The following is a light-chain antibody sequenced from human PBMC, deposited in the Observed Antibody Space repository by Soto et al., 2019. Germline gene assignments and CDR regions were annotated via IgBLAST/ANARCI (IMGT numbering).Light chain of an antibody. CDR1: SSDVGGYRY. CDR3: SSYTSSSNPYV. J-gene: IGLJ1*01. V-gene: IGLV2-14*01. CDR2: EVN. Sequence: QSALTQPASVSGSPGQSITISCTGTSSDVGGYRYVSWFQQHPGKAPKLMIYEVNNRPSGVSNRFSGSKSGNTASPTISGLQAEDEADYYCSSYTSSSNPYVFGTGTKVTVL.